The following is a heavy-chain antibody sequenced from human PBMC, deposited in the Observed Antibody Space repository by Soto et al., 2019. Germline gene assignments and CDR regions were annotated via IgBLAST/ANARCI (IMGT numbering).Heavy chain of an antibody. CDR1: GGTFSSYA. CDR3: ARGGEGYCSGGSCYQRDAFDI. D-gene: IGHD2-15*01. CDR2: IIPICGTA. V-gene: IGHV1-69*01. Sequence: QVQLVQSGAEVKKPGSSVKVSCKASGGTFSSYAISWARQAPGQGLEWIEGIIPICGTANYAQKFQGRVTITADETTSTAYMELSSLRYEVTAGYYCARGGEGYCSGGSCYQRDAFDIWGQGTMVTVSS. J-gene: IGHJ3*02.